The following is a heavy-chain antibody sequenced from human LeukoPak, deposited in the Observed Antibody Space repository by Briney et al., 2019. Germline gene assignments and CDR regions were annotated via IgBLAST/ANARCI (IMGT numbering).Heavy chain of an antibody. V-gene: IGHV3-7*01. D-gene: IGHD2-21*02. J-gene: IGHJ4*02. Sequence: GGSLRLSCAASGFTFSDYWMNWVRQAPGKGLEWVANVDQDGGGKYYLDSVKGRFTISRDNAKSSLYLQIDSLRAEDTAVYYCARGDWAPFDYWGQGSLLTVSS. CDR1: GFTFSDYW. CDR2: VDQDGGGK. CDR3: ARGDWAPFDY.